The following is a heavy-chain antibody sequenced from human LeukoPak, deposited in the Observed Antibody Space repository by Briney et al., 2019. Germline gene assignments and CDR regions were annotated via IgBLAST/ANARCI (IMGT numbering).Heavy chain of an antibody. Sequence: GGSLRLSCAASGFTFSSYSMNWVRQAPGKGLEWDSSISSSSSYIYYADSVKGRFTISRDNAKNSLYLQMNSLRAEDTAVYYCARDAEDDFDYWGQGTLVTVSS. D-gene: IGHD2-15*01. CDR2: ISSSSSYI. CDR3: ARDAEDDFDY. J-gene: IGHJ4*02. CDR1: GFTFSSYS. V-gene: IGHV3-21*01.